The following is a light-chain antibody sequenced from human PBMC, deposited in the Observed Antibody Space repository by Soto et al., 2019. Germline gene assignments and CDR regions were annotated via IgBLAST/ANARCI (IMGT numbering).Light chain of an antibody. CDR2: DTS. V-gene: IGKV3-20*01. CDR1: QTLSNSF. Sequence: EIALTQSPGTLSLSPGERATLSCRASQTLSNSFIAWYQHKPGQAPRLLVYDTSTRATGIQDRYSGSGSGTDFTLTISRLEPEDFAVFFCQQYGTSEIIFGQGTRLEIK. J-gene: IGKJ5*01. CDR3: QQYGTSEII.